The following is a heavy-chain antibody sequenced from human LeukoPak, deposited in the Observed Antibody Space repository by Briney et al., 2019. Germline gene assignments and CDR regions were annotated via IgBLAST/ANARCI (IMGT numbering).Heavy chain of an antibody. D-gene: IGHD3-22*01. CDR1: GYTFTSYG. Sequence: SVKVSCKASGYTFTSYGISWVRQARGQGLEWMGGIIPIFGTANYAQQFQGRVTLTTDESTSTAYMELSSLRSEDTAVYYCARVHYCYDSSGSPAPDAFDIWGQGTMVTAPS. V-gene: IGHV1-69*05. CDR3: ARVHYCYDSSGSPAPDAFDI. J-gene: IGHJ3*02. CDR2: IIPIFGTA.